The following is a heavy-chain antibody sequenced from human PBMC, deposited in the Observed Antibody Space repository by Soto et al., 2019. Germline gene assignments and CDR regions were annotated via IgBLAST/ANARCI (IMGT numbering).Heavy chain of an antibody. CDR3: ARGGNGMDV. CDR1: GGSFRDYD. CDR2: INHSGST. V-gene: IGHV4-34*01. J-gene: IGHJ6*02. Sequence: SETLSHTCAVDGGSFRDYDWRCIRQPPGKGLEWIGEINHSGSTNYNPSLKSRVTISVDTSKNQFSLKLSSVTAADTAVYYCARGGNGMDVWGQGTTVTVSS.